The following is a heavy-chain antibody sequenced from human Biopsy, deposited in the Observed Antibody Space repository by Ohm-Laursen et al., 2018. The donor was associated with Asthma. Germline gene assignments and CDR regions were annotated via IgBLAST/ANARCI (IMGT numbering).Heavy chain of an antibody. V-gene: IGHV1-2*06. CDR2: INPNGGAT. Sequence: ASVKVSCKASGGTFSRYAISWVRQAPGEGLEWMGRINPNGGATIYAQKFQGRVTMTRDTSISTAYMELSRLTSDDTAAYYCARVQKSPGDRWFDPWGQGTLVTVSS. J-gene: IGHJ5*02. CDR3: ARVQKSPGDRWFDP. D-gene: IGHD7-27*01. CDR1: GGTFSRYA.